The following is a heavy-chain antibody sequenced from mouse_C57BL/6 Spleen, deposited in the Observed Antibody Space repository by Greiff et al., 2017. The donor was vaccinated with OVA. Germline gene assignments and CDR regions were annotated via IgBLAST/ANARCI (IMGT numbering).Heavy chain of an antibody. V-gene: IGHV5-17*01. CDR3: ARGSNYWFAY. CDR1: GFTFSDYG. CDR2: ISSGSSTI. J-gene: IGHJ3*01. Sequence: EVKLMESVGGLVKPGGSLKLSCAASGFTFSDYGMHWVRQAPEKGLEWVAYISSGSSTIYYADTVKGRFTISRDNAKNTLFLQMTSLRSEDTAMYYCARGSNYWFAYWGQGTLVTVSA. D-gene: IGHD2-5*01.